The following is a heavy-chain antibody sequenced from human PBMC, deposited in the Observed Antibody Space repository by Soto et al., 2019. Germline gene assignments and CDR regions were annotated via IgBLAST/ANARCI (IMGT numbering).Heavy chain of an antibody. CDR2: IIPIFGTA. Sequence: QVQLVQSGAEVQKPGSSVKVSCKASGGTFSSYAISWVRQAPGQGLEWMGGIIPIFGTANYAQKFQGRVTITADESTSTAYMELSSLRSEDTAVYYCASRDITMIVVVITDYWYFDLWGRGTLVTVSS. CDR1: GGTFSSYA. CDR3: ASRDITMIVVVITDYWYFDL. V-gene: IGHV1-69*01. D-gene: IGHD3-22*01. J-gene: IGHJ2*01.